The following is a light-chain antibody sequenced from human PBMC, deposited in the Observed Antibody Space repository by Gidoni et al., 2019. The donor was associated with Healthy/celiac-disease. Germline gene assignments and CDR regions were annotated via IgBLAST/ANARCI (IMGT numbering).Light chain of an antibody. J-gene: IGKJ1*01. Sequence: DIQMTQSPSTLSASVGDRVTITCRASQSISTWLAWYQKKPGKAPKVLIYKASSLQSGVPSRFSGSGSGTEFNLTINSLQPDDFATYYCQQYSSWWTFGQGTKVEIK. CDR2: KAS. CDR3: QQYSSWWT. V-gene: IGKV1-5*03. CDR1: QSISTW.